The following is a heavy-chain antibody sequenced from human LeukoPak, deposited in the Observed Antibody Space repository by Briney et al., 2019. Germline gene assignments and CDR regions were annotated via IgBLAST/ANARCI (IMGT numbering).Heavy chain of an antibody. CDR2: IYTSGST. CDR1: GGSISSYY. CDR3: ARDSGVPAPGDYYYYGMDV. V-gene: IGHV4-4*07. D-gene: IGHD2-2*01. Sequence: PSETLSLTCTVSGGSISSYYWSWIRQPAGKGLEWIGRIYTSGSTNYNPSLKSRVTMSVDTSKNQFSLKLSSVTAADTAVYYCARDSGVPAPGDYYYYGMDVWGQGTTVTVSS. J-gene: IGHJ6*02.